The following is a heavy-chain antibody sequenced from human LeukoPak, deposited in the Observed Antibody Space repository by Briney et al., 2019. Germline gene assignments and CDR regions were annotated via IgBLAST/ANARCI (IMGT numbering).Heavy chain of an antibody. CDR1: GFIFSSYE. J-gene: IGHJ4*02. D-gene: IGHD5-18*01. Sequence: GGSLRLSCAASGFIFSSYEVNWGRQAPGKWLEWVSYIRSGGSTIYYANSVKGRFNISRDNAKNSLYLQMNSLRAEDTAVYYCARGGGYSYGYPFDYWGRGTLVTVSS. CDR3: ARGGGYSYGYPFDY. CDR2: IRSGGSTI. V-gene: IGHV3-48*03.